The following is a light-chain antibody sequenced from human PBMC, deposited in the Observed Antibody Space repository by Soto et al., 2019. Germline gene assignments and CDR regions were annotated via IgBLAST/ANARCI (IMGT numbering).Light chain of an antibody. CDR3: QEYNYWHPST. CDR1: QNIGNK. V-gene: IGKV3-15*01. CDR2: GAS. J-gene: IGKJ4*01. Sequence: IVITQSPGTLSVSPGERATLSCRASQNIGNKVGWYQQKPGQAPRLLIYGASTRATGIPVRFSGSGSGTEFTLTITSLQSEDSAVYYCQEYNYWHPSTLGGGTKVDIK.